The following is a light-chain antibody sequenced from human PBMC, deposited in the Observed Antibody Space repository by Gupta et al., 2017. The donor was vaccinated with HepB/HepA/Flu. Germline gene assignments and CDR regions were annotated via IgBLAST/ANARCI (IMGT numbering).Light chain of an antibody. CDR2: DVS. V-gene: IGLV2-14*01. CDR3: SSYTSSGTLAV. Sequence: QSALTQPASVSGSPGQSLTISCTGTSNDIGIYQYGSWYQQHPGKVPTLVIYDVSNRPSGVSNRFSGSKSGDTASLTISGLQAEDEADYYCSSYTSSGTLAVFGGGTRLTVL. J-gene: IGLJ2*01. CDR1: SNDIGIYQY.